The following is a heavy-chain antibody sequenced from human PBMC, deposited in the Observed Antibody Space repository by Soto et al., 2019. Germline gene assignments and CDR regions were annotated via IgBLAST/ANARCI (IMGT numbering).Heavy chain of an antibody. D-gene: IGHD6-19*01. J-gene: IGHJ3*02. V-gene: IGHV3-15*01. Sequence: GKGLEWVGRIKSKTDGGTTDYAAPVKGRFTISRDDSKNTLYLQMNSLKTEDTAVYYCTTVLTYSSGWYRRSSVAFDIWGQRTMVTGSS. CDR3: TTVLTYSSGWYRRSSVAFDI. CDR2: IKSKTDGGTT.